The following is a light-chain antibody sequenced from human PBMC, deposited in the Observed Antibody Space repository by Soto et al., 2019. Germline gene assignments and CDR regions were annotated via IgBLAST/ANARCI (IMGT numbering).Light chain of an antibody. Sequence: EIVITQSPATVSASPRERATLSCRASRSVSSNLAWYQQKPGQAPTVLIYGASTRATGIPATFSGSGYGTDFTLTNSSLQSEEFAVNYGQQYDNWGTFGGGTKVDSK. V-gene: IGKV3-15*01. CDR3: QQYDNWGT. J-gene: IGKJ4*01. CDR1: RSVSSN. CDR2: GAS.